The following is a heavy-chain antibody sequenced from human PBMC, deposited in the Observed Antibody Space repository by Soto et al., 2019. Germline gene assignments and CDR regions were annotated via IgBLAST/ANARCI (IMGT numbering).Heavy chain of an antibody. Sequence: PGESLKISCKGSGYSFTNYWIAWVHQMPGKGLEWMGIIYPGDSDTRYSPSFQGQVTISADKSISTAFLQWRSLKASDTATYYCARKRFRDLWDVWFDPWGQGTLVTVSS. CDR3: ARKRFRDLWDVWFDP. CDR2: IYPGDSDT. J-gene: IGHJ5*02. D-gene: IGHD3-10*01. V-gene: IGHV5-51*07. CDR1: GYSFTNYW.